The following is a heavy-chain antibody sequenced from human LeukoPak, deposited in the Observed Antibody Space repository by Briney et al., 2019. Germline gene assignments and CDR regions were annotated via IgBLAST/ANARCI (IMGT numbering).Heavy chain of an antibody. CDR1: GGSISSYY. V-gene: IGHV4-59*01. D-gene: IGHD2-2*01. CDR2: IYYSGST. CDR3: ARLKCISTTCPSRYVMDV. Sequence: PSETLSLTCSVSGGSISSYYWSWIRQPPGKGLEYVGYIYYSGSTNYNPSLKSRVTISVDTSKDQFSLNLTSVTAADTAVYYCARLKCISTTCPSRYVMDVWGQGTTVTLSS. J-gene: IGHJ6*02.